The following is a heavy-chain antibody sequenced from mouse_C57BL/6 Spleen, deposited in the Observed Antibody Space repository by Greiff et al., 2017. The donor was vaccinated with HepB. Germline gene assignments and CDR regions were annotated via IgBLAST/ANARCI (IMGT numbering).Heavy chain of an antibody. J-gene: IGHJ4*01. V-gene: IGHV1-55*01. CDR1: GYTFTSYW. CDR2: IYPGSGST. Sequence: VKLQQPGAELVKPGASVKMSCKASGYTFTSYWITWVKQRPGQGLEWIGDIYPGSGSTNYNEKFKSKATLTVDTSSSTAYMQLSSLTSEDSAVYYCARFSGKGDAMDYWGQGTSVTVSS. D-gene: IGHD2-1*01. CDR3: ARFSGKGDAMDY.